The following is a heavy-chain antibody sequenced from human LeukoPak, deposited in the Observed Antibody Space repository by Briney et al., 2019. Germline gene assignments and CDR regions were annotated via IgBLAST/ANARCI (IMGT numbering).Heavy chain of an antibody. Sequence: ASVKVSCKASGYTFTSHGINWVRQAPGQWLEWLGWISGYNGNTEYAQKSQGRVTMTTDRSTETVYLELRSLRSDDTAVYYCARDRPTMITFGGVIIAAYWGQGTLVSVSS. CDR3: ARDRPTMITFGGVIIAAY. D-gene: IGHD3-16*02. V-gene: IGHV1-18*01. J-gene: IGHJ4*02. CDR2: ISGYNGNT. CDR1: GYTFTSHG.